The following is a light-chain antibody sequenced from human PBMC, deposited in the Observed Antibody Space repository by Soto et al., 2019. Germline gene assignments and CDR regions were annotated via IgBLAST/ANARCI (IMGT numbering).Light chain of an antibody. CDR1: QAINHY. V-gene: IGKV1-33*01. J-gene: IGKJ3*01. CDR2: DAS. CDR3: QEYGSLPPL. Sequence: DILMTQSPSSLSASVGDRVTITCQASQAINHYLNWYQQKPGKPPKLLIYDASNLEAGVPSRFSGGGSGTDFTFSITSLQPEDVATYHCQEYGSLPPLFGPGTTVQIK.